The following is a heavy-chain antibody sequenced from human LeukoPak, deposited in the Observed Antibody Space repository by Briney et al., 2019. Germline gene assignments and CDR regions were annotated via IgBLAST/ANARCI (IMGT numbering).Heavy chain of an antibody. D-gene: IGHD3-22*01. J-gene: IGHJ5*02. CDR3: ASYDSSGNWFDP. CDR2: ISAYNGNT. V-gene: IGHV1-18*01. CDR1: GYTFTSYG. Sequence: ASVKVSCKASGYTFTSYGISWVRQAPGQGLEWMGWISAYNGNTNYAQKLQGRVTMTTDTSTRTAYMELRSLRSDDTAVYYCASYDSSGNWFDPWGQGTLVTVSS.